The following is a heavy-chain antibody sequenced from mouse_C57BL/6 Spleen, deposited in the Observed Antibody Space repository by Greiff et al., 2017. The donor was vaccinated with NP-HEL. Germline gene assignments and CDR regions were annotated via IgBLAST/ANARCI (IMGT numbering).Heavy chain of an antibody. Sequence: VQLQQSGAELVKAGASVKMSCKASGYTFTSYWMHWVMQRLGQGLEWFAETNPTNGRTYYNEKYKSEATLTVDKSSSTAYMQLSGPTFEDSAVYYCARIKKIVATYLDYWGQGTTLTVSS. CDR2: TNPTNGRT. V-gene: IGHV1S81*02. J-gene: IGHJ2*01. D-gene: IGHD1-1*01. CDR3: ARIKKIVATYLDY. CDR1: GYTFTSYW.